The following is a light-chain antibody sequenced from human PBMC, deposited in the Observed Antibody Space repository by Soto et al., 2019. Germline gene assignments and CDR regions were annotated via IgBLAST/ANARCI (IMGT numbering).Light chain of an antibody. CDR3: QKYNSAPWT. Sequence: IHITQSPSSLSAPVGDRVTITCRASQGISNYLAWYQQTPGKVPKLLIYAASTLQSGVPSRFSGSGSGTDFTLTISSLQPEDVATYYCQKYNSAPWTFGQGTKVDIK. J-gene: IGKJ1*01. CDR2: AAS. CDR1: QGISNY. V-gene: IGKV1-27*01.